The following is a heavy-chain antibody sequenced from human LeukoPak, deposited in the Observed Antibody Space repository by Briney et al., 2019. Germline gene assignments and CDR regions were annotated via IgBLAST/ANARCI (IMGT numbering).Heavy chain of an antibody. CDR2: IYYGGSS. D-gene: IGHD3-22*01. CDR1: GGSISYGSYY. Sequence: PSETLSLTCIVSGGSISYGSYYWVWIRQPPGKGLEWIGSIYYGGSSYYNPSLKSRVTISVDTSKNQFSLTLSSVTAADTAVYYCARHADSSGYYFFDYWGQGTQVTVSS. J-gene: IGHJ4*02. V-gene: IGHV4-39*01. CDR3: ARHADSSGYYFFDY.